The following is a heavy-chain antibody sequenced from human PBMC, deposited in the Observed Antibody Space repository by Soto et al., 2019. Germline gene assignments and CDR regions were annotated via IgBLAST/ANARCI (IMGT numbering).Heavy chain of an antibody. CDR1: GFTFSSYS. Sequence: EVQLVESGGGLVQPGGSLRLSCAASGFTFSSYSMNWVRQAPGKGLEWVSYISSSSSTIYYADSVKGRSTISRANAKNSPYLQMTSLRAEPTAVYYCARAYYDILTGLNSFDPWGQVTLFTVSS. J-gene: IGHJ5*02. V-gene: IGHV3-48*01. CDR3: ARAYYDILTGLNSFDP. D-gene: IGHD3-9*01. CDR2: ISSSSSTI.